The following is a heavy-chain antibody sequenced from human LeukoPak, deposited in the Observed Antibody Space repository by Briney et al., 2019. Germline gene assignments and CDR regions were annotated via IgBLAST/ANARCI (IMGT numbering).Heavy chain of an antibody. D-gene: IGHD4-11*01. V-gene: IGHV4-31*03. CDR2: IYYSGST. CDR1: GGSISSGGYY. Sequence: SSETLSLTCTVSGGSISSGGYYWSWIRQHPGKGLEWIGYIYYSGSTYHNPSLKSRVTISVDTSKNQFSLKLSSVTAADTAVYYCARGAKHPYSNYEAFNWFDPWGQGTLVTLSS. J-gene: IGHJ5*02. CDR3: ARGAKHPYSNYEAFNWFDP.